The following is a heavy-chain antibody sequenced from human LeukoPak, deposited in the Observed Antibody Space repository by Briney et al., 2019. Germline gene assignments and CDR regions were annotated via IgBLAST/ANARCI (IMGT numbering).Heavy chain of an antibody. CDR3: ARGNIVVVPAAQWFDP. CDR2: IYTSGST. D-gene: IGHD2-2*01. V-gene: IGHV4-4*07. Sequence: ASETLSLTCTVSGGSTSSNYCSWIRQPSEKGLEWIRRIYTSGSTNYNTSLKSRVTMSVDTSKNQFSLKLSSVTAADTAVYYCARGNIVVVPAAQWFDPWGQGTLVTVSS. CDR1: GGSTSSNY. J-gene: IGHJ5*02.